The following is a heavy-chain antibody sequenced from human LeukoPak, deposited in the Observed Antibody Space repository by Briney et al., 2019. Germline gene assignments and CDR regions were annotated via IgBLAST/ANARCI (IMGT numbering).Heavy chain of an antibody. Sequence: PSETLSLTCTVSGGSISSGSYYWSWIRQPAGKGLEWIGRIYTSGSTNYNPSLKSQVTISVDTSKNQFSLKLSSVTAADTAVYYCARGGDGYNPGGDYWGQGTLVTVSS. CDR3: ARGGDGYNPGGDY. CDR1: GGSISSGSYY. D-gene: IGHD5-24*01. CDR2: IYTSGST. J-gene: IGHJ4*02. V-gene: IGHV4-61*02.